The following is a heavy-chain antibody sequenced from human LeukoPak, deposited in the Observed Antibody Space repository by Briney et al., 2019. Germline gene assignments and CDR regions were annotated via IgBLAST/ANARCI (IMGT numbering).Heavy chain of an antibody. CDR3: ARLTEQQLAHFDY. Sequence: ASVRVSCKASGYTFTGYYMHWVRQAPGQGLEWMGWINPNSGGTNYAQKFQGRVTMTRDTSISTAYMELSRLRSDDTAVYYCARLTEQQLAHFDYWGQGTLVTVSS. CDR2: INPNSGGT. J-gene: IGHJ4*02. V-gene: IGHV1-2*02. D-gene: IGHD6-13*01. CDR1: GYTFTGYY.